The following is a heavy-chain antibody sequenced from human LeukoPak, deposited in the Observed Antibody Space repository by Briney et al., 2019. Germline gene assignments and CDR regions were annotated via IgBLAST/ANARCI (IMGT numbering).Heavy chain of an antibody. J-gene: IGHJ4*02. Sequence: SETLSLTCTVSGGSISSYYWSWIRQPPGKGLEWIGYIYYSGSTNYNPSLKSRVTISVDTSKNQFSLKLSSVTAADTAVYYCARAPSYSSSWWDYWGQGTLVTVSS. CDR1: GGSISSYY. V-gene: IGHV4-59*12. CDR2: IYYSGST. D-gene: IGHD6-13*01. CDR3: ARAPSYSSSWWDY.